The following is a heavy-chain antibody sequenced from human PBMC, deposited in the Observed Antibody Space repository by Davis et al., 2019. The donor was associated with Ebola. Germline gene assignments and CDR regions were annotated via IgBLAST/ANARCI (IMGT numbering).Heavy chain of an antibody. CDR1: GSLFASYA. CDR2: LNTYNGKT. D-gene: IGHD3-16*01. J-gene: IGHJ4*02. CDR3: ATGVIAFGGVILQD. Sequence: ASVKVSCKASGSLFASYAFSWVRQAPGQGLEWMGWLNTYNGKTEYTQNLMGRVTMTIDTSTNTAYLELRSLTSDDTAVYYCATGVIAFGGVILQDWGQGTQVTVSS. V-gene: IGHV1-18*01.